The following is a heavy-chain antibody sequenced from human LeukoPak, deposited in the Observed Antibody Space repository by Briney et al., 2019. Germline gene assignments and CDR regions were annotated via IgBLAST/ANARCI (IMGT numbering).Heavy chain of an antibody. J-gene: IGHJ4*02. V-gene: IGHV3-11*06. CDR1: GFTFSDYY. CDR3: AREGSWYGYYFDY. CDR2: ISSSSSYI. D-gene: IGHD6-13*01. Sequence: GGSLRLSCAASGFTFSDYYMSWIRQAPGKGLEWVSYISSSSSYIYYADSVKGRFTISRDNAKNSLYLQMNSLRAEDTAVYYCAREGSWYGYYFDYWGQGTLVTVSS.